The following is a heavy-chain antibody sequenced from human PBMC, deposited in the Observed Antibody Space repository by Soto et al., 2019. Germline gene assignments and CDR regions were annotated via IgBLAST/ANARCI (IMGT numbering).Heavy chain of an antibody. J-gene: IGHJ3*01. CDR1: GFTFSSYA. V-gene: IGHV3-30-3*01. CDR2: ISYDGNNE. CDR3: ARAGLLYDSSGLYAFDV. Sequence: LRLSCAASGFTFSSYAMQWVRQAPGKGLEWVALISYDGNNEYYAHSVKGRFTISRDNSKNTVYLQMNRLRPEDTAVYYCARAGLLYDSSGLYAFDVWGQRTMVTVSS. D-gene: IGHD3-22*01.